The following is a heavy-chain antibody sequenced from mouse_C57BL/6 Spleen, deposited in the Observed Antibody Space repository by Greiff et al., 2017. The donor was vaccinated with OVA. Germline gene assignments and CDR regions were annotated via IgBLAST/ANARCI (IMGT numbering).Heavy chain of an antibody. CDR3: ARDGSSPYYYAMDY. CDR2: ISDGGSYT. V-gene: IGHV5-4*01. CDR1: GFTFSSYA. Sequence: EVQVVESGGGLVKPGGSLKLSCAASGFTFSSYAMSWVRQTPEKRLEWVATISDGGSYTYYPDNVKGRFTISRDNAKNNLYLQMSHLKSEDTAMYYCARDGSSPYYYAMDYWGQGTSVTVST. J-gene: IGHJ4*01. D-gene: IGHD1-1*01.